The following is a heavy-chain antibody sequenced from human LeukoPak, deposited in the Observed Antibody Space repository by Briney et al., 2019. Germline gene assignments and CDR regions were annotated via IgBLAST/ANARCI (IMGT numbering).Heavy chain of an antibody. J-gene: IGHJ4*02. CDR2: FYYSGST. CDR3: ARGPGGYSYGYYFDY. CDR1: GGSISSYY. V-gene: IGHV4-59*01. D-gene: IGHD5-18*01. Sequence: PSETLSLTCAVSGGSISSYYWSWIRQPPGKGLEWIGFFYYSGSTNYNPSLKSRVTISVDTSKNHFSLKLSSVTAADTAVYYCARGPGGYSYGYYFDYWGQGPWSPSPQ.